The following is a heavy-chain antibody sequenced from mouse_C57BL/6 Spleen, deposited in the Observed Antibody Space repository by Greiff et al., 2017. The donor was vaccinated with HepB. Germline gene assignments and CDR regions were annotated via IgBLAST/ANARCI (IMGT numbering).Heavy chain of an antibody. D-gene: IGHD1-1*01. CDR3: ARPFHYYGSSYGFAY. Sequence: VQLVESGPGLVQPSQSLSITCTVSGFSLTSYGVHWVRQSPGKGLEWMGVIWSGGSTDYNAAFISRLSISKDNSKSQVFFKMNSLQADDTAIYYCARPFHYYGSSYGFAYWGQGTLVTVSA. J-gene: IGHJ3*01. V-gene: IGHV2-2*01. CDR2: IWSGGST. CDR1: GFSLTSYG.